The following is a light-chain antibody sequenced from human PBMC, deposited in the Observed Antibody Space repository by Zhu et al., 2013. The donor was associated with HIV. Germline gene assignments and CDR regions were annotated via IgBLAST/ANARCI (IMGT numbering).Light chain of an antibody. CDR2: QAS. CDR3: QQYDRYPLT. Sequence: DIQMTQSPSTLSASVGDRVTITCRASQNIRTWLAWYQQKPGMAPKVLIYQASILESGVPSRFSGSGSGTEFTLTISSLQPDDFASYHCQQYDRYPLTFGGGTKVEIK. CDR1: QNIRTW. V-gene: IGKV1-5*03. J-gene: IGKJ4*01.